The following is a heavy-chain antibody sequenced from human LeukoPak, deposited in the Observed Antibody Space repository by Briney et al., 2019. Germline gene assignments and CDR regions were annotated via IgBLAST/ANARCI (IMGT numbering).Heavy chain of an antibody. V-gene: IGHV1-2*02. CDR2: INPNSGGT. D-gene: IGHD6-13*01. J-gene: IGHJ4*02. CDR1: GYSFTDYY. CDR3: ARGRQYSYSWYYFDY. Sequence: RASVTVSCKASGYSFTDYYMHWVRPAPGRGLERMGWINPNSGGTNYAPEFQGRVTMTRDTSISTAYMELSRLKSDDTAVNYCARGRQYSYSWYYFDYWGQGTLVTVPS.